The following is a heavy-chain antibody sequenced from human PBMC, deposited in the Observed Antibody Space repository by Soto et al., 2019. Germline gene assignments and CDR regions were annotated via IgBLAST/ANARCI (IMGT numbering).Heavy chain of an antibody. V-gene: IGHV4-4*07. D-gene: IGHD3-10*01. CDR3: ARDRADYGAADY. J-gene: IGHJ4*02. Sequence: PSETLSLTCTVSGGSIDSYYWSWIRQSAGKGLEWIGRIYSSGSTNYNPSLNSRVTMSVDTSKNQFSLRLSSVTAADTAVYYCARDRADYGAADYLGQGALVTGS. CDR1: GGSIDSYY. CDR2: IYSSGST.